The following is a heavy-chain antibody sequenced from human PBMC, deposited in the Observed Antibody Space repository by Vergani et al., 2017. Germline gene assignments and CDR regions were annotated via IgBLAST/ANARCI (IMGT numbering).Heavy chain of an antibody. V-gene: IGHV3-64D*06. J-gene: IGHJ4*02. CDR2: ISSNGGST. CDR3: VKGQQQLVHGFDY. CDR1: GFTFSSYA. D-gene: IGHD6-13*01. Sequence: EVQLVESGGGLVQPGGSLRLSCSASGFTFSSYAMHWVRQAPGKGLGYVSAISSNGGSTYYADSVKGRFTISRDNSKNTLYLQMSSLRAEDTAVYYCVKGQQQLVHGFDYWGQGTLVTVSS.